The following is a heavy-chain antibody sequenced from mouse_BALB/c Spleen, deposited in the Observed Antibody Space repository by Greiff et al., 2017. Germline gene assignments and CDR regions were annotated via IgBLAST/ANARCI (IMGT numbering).Heavy chain of an antibody. CDR2: ISSGGSYT. D-gene: IGHD2-3*01. CDR1: GFTFSSYA. Sequence: DVHLVESGGGLVKPGGSLKLSCAASGFTFSSYAMSWVRQTPEKRLEWVATISSGGSYTYYPDSVKGRFTISRDNAKNTLYLQMSSLRSEDTAMYYCASQIYDGYPAWFAYWGQGTLVTVSA. V-gene: IGHV5-9-3*01. CDR3: ASQIYDGYPAWFAY. J-gene: IGHJ3*01.